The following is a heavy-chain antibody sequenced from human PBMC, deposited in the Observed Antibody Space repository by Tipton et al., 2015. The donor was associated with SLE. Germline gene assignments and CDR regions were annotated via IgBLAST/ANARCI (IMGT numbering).Heavy chain of an antibody. CDR1: GFSISTSDFY. CDR3: ARGGFDWGFPYFDN. CDR2: MHHGGGT. D-gene: IGHD3-9*01. V-gene: IGHV4-39*07. Sequence: TLSLTCPVSGFSISTSDFYWAWIRQSPGKGLEWIGSMHHGGGTFCNSSLESRVTISLDTSMNQFSLRLTSVTAADTAVYYCARGGFDWGFPYFDNWGQGTLVNVSS. J-gene: IGHJ4*02.